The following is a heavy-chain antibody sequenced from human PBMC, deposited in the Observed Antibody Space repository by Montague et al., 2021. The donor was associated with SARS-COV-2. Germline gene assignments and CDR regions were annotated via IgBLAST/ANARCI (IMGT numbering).Heavy chain of an antibody. CDR2: FNYSLNI. CDR1: GGSISTYY. CDR3: ARGSFETSHFLDY. V-gene: IGHV4-59*01. J-gene: IGHJ4*03. Sequence: SETLSPTCTVSGGSISTYYCNWIRQSPGKGQERLGYFNYSLNINYNSSLKGLLTITVDTSENQDSLNLRSVTAADTAVYYCARGSFETSHFLDYWGQGTLVTVSS. D-gene: IGHD3-16*01.